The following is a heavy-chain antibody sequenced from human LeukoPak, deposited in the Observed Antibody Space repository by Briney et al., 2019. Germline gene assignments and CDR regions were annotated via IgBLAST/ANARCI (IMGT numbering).Heavy chain of an antibody. V-gene: IGHV4-38-2*01. Sequence: SETLSLTCAVSGSSFYHPYYWAWLRQAPGRGLEWIGTVFQGGKTFYNPSLESRVTISQDMSNNLFLLNLTSMTAADTALYFCARVLNVPKFIDSWGQGTLVTASS. J-gene: IGHJ4*02. CDR3: ARVLNVPKFIDS. CDR2: VFQGGKT. D-gene: IGHD3-10*02. CDR1: GSSFYHPYY.